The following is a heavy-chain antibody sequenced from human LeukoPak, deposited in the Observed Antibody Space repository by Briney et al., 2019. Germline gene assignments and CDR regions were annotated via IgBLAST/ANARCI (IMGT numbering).Heavy chain of an antibody. CDR1: GYRFTSYW. CDR3: ARQGDTAMVTDGVGY. D-gene: IGHD5-18*01. CDR2: IFPGDSDT. J-gene: IGHJ4*02. Sequence: GESLKISCKGSGYRFTSYWIGWVRQMPGKGLEWMGIIFPGDSDTRYSPSFQGQVTISADKSISTDYLQWSSLKASDTAMYYCARQGDTAMVTDGVGYWGQGTLVTVSS. V-gene: IGHV5-51*01.